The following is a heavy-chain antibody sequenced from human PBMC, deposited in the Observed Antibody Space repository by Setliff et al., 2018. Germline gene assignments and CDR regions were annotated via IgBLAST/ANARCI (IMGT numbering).Heavy chain of an antibody. V-gene: IGHV3-7*01. J-gene: IGHJ4*02. CDR2: INQAGSAE. Sequence: GGSLRLSCTASGLSYTNDWMSWVRQSPGKGLEWVANINQAGSAEFYVDSVKGRFTISRDNGKNSVYLQMNSLTDEDTAVYYCGRWMGQRSEFDYWGQGTLVTVSS. D-gene: IGHD1-26*01. CDR3: GRWMGQRSEFDY. CDR1: GLSYTNDW.